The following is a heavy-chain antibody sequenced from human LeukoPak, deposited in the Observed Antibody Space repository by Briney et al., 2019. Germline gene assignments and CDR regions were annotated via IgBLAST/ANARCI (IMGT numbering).Heavy chain of an antibody. D-gene: IGHD5-18*01. CDR3: ARGARRGYSNRFDP. CDR1: GYTFTGYY. CDR2: INPNSGGT. J-gene: IGHJ5*02. Sequence: ASVKVSCKASGYTFTGYYMHWVRQAPGRGLEWMGWINPNSGGTNYAQKFQGRVTMTRDTSISTAYMELSRLRSDDTAVYYCARGARRGYSNRFDPWGQGTLVTVSS. V-gene: IGHV1-2*02.